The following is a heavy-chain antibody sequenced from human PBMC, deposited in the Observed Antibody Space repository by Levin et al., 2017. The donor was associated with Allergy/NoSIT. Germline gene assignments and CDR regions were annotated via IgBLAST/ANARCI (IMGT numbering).Heavy chain of an antibody. CDR2: ISGGGGRT. V-gene: IGHV3-23*01. D-gene: IGHD5-12*01. CDR1: GFTFTNYA. Sequence: GGSLRLSCAASGFTFTNYAMSWVRQAPGKGLEWVSAISGGGGRTYYADSVKGRFTISRDNSKNTLYLQMNSLRAEDTALYYCAKDRKVATTYYFYGMDVWGQGTTVTVSS. CDR3: AKDRKVATTYYFYGMDV. J-gene: IGHJ6*02.